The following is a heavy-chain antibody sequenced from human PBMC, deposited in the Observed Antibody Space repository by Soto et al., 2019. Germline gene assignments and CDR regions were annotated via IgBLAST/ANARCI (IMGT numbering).Heavy chain of an antibody. Sequence: GGSLSLSCVASGFIVSSNYMSWVRQAPGKGLEWVSLLDSGGSTFYADSVKGRFTISRDNSKNTLYLQMNSLRAEDTAVYFCAKDGSARSFQHWGQGTLVTVSS. J-gene: IGHJ1*01. CDR1: GFIVSSNY. V-gene: IGHV3-53*01. CDR3: AKDGSARSFQH. CDR2: LDSGGST. D-gene: IGHD1-26*01.